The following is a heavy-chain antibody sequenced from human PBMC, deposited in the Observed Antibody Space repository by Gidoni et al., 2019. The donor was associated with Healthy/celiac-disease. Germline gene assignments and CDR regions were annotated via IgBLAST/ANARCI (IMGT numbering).Heavy chain of an antibody. J-gene: IGHJ6*02. Sequence: QLQLQESGPGLVKPSETLSLTCTVSGGSISSSSYYWGWIRQPPGKGLEWIGSIYYSGSTYYNPSLKSRVTISVDTSKNQFSLKLSSVTAADTAVYYCASRVLQSNYRYYAYYYGMDVWGQGTTVIVSS. CDR1: GGSISSSSYY. CDR2: IYYSGST. CDR3: ASRVLQSNYRYYAYYYGMDV. D-gene: IGHD4-4*01. V-gene: IGHV4-39*07.